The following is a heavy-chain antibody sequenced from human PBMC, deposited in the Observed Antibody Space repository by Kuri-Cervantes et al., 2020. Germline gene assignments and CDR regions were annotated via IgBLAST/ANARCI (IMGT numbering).Heavy chain of an antibody. D-gene: IGHD6-6*01. CDR1: GYTFTSYG. V-gene: IGHV1-18*01. J-gene: IGHJ6*02. CDR3: ATTKGSSSDYYYYGMDV. Sequence: ASVKVSCKASGYTFTSYGISWVRQAPGQGLEWMGWISAYNGNTNYAQKLQGRVTMTTDTSTSTAYMELRSLRSDDTAVYYCATTKGSSSDYYYYGMDVWGQGTTVTVS. CDR2: ISAYNGNT.